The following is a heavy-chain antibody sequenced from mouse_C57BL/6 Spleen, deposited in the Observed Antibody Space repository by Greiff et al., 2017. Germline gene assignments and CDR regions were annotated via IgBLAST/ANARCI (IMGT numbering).Heavy chain of an antibody. V-gene: IGHV5-9-1*02. Sequence: EVQRVESGEGLVKPGGSLKLSCAASGFTFISYAMSWVRQTPEKRLEWVAYISSGGDYIYYADTVKGRFTISRDNARNTLYLQMSSLKSEDTAMYYCTREGTGAWFAYWGQGTLVTVSA. CDR3: TREGTGAWFAY. CDR1: GFTFISYA. J-gene: IGHJ3*01. D-gene: IGHD3-3*01. CDR2: ISSGGDYI.